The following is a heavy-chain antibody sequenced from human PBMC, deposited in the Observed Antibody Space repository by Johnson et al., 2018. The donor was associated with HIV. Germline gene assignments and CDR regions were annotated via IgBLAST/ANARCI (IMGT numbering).Heavy chain of an antibody. D-gene: IGHD6-6*01. CDR3: ARDVPPGSSSISDAFDI. V-gene: IGHV3-20*04. CDR1: GFTFSSYG. CDR2: INWNGAST. J-gene: IGHJ3*02. Sequence: VQLVESGGGVVQPGGSLRLSCAASGFTFSSYGMHWVRQAPGKGLEWVSDINWNGASTGYADSVKGRFTISRDNAKNSLYLQMNSLRAEDTAVYYCARDVPPGSSSISDAFDIWGQGTMVTVSS.